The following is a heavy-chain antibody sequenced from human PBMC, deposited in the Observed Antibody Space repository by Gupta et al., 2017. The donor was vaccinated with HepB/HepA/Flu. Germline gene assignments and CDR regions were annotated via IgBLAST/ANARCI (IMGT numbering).Heavy chain of an antibody. V-gene: IGHV3-23*01. Sequence: EVQLLESGGGLVQPGGSLRLSCAASGFTFSSYAMSWVSQAPGKGLEWVSAISGSGGSTYYADSVKGRFTISRDNSKNTLYLQMNSLRAEDTAVYYCAKVIANPPYYYYYGMDVWGQGTTVTVSS. CDR1: GFTFSSYA. J-gene: IGHJ6*02. CDR2: ISGSGGST. CDR3: AKVIANPPYYYYYGMDV.